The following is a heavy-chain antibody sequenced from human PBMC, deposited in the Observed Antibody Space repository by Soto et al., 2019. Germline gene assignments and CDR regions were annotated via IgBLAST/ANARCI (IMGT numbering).Heavy chain of an antibody. D-gene: IGHD2-21*02. Sequence: ASVKVSCKASGYTFTSYDINWVRQATGQGLEWMGMMNPNSGNTTYAQKFQGRVTMTSDTSTSTVHMELGSLTSEDTAVYYCARGGGIVLVTAPYDHWGQGTLVTVSS. CDR1: GYTFTSYD. J-gene: IGHJ4*02. CDR3: ARGGGIVLVTAPYDH. CDR2: MNPNSGNT. V-gene: IGHV1-8*01.